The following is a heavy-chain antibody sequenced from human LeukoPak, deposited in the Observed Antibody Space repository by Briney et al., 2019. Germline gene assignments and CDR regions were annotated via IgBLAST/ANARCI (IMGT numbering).Heavy chain of an antibody. J-gene: IGHJ4*02. V-gene: IGHV4-34*01. Sequence: SETLSLTCAVYGGSFSGYYWSWIRQPPGKGLEWIGEINHSGSTNYNPSLKGRVTISVDTSKNQFSLKLSSVTAADTAVYYCARAPKVRAYFDYWGQGTLVTVSS. CDR2: INHSGST. CDR3: ARAPKVRAYFDY. CDR1: GGSFSGYY.